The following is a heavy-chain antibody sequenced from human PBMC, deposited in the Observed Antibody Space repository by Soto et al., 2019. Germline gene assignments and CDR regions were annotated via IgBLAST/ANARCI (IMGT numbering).Heavy chain of an antibody. V-gene: IGHV3-48*01. J-gene: IGHJ4*02. CDR3: AREVNDFWSGTHYYFDY. D-gene: IGHD3-3*01. CDR1: GFTFSSYS. CDR2: ISSSSSTI. Sequence: GGSLRLSCAASGFTFSSYSMNWVRQAPGKGLEWVSYISSSSSTIYYADSVKGRFTISRDNAKNSLYLQMNSLRAEDTAVYYCAREVNDFWSGTHYYFDYWGQGTLVTVSS.